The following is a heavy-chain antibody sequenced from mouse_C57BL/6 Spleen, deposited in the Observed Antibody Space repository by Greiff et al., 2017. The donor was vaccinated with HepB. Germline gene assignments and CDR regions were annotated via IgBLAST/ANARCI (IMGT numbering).Heavy chain of an antibody. D-gene: IGHD3-2*02. Sequence: QVQLQQPGTELVKPGASVKLSCKASGYTFTSYWMHWVKQRPGQGLEWIGNINPSNGGTNYNEKFKGKATLTVDKSSSPSYMQLSSLTSEDSAVYYCARPGGSGAWFAYWGQGTLVTVSA. CDR1: GYTFTSYW. CDR2: INPSNGGT. CDR3: ARPGGSGAWFAY. J-gene: IGHJ3*01. V-gene: IGHV1-53*01.